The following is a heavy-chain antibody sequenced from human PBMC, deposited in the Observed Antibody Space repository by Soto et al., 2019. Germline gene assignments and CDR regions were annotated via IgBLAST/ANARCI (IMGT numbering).Heavy chain of an antibody. V-gene: IGHV3-48*03. CDR2: ISSSGSTI. CDR3: AGGSPRGSYFDY. Sequence: GGSLRLSCAASGFTFSSYEMNWVRQAPGKGLEWVSYISSSGSTIYYADSVKGRFTISRDNAKNSLYLQMNSLRAEDTAVYYCAGGSPRGSYFDYWGQGTLVTVS. D-gene: IGHD3-10*01. CDR1: GFTFSSYE. J-gene: IGHJ4*02.